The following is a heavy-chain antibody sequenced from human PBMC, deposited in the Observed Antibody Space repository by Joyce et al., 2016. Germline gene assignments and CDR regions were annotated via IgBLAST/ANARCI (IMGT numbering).Heavy chain of an antibody. Sequence: EVQLVQSGTEVKKPGESLRISCKGSGYSFTRYWIGWVRQMPGKGLEWMGIVYPGDSETKYSPSFEGQVTISADKPISTAVLQWRSLKASDTAIYYCARHGWQGSGWSQLDSWGQGTLVTVSS. CDR1: GYSFTRYW. V-gene: IGHV5-51*01. J-gene: IGHJ4*02. D-gene: IGHD6-19*01. CDR2: VYPGDSET. CDR3: ARHGWQGSGWSQLDS.